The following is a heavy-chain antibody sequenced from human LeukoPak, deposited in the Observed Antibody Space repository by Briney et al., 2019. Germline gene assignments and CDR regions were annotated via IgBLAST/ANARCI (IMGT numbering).Heavy chain of an antibody. CDR2: ISGSGGST. Sequence: GGSLRLSCAASGFTFSSYALSWVRQAPGKGLEWVSAISGSGGSTYSADSVKGRFTISRDNSKNTLYLQMNSLRAEDTAVYYCAKARLPNFSYYYGMDVWGQGTTVTVSS. J-gene: IGHJ6*02. CDR3: AKARLPNFSYYYGMDV. CDR1: GFTFSSYA. V-gene: IGHV3-23*01.